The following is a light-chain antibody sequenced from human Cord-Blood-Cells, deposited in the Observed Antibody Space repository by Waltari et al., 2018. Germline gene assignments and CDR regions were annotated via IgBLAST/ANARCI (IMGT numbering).Light chain of an antibody. CDR1: SRSIASNY. V-gene: IGLV6-57*01. Sequence: NFILTQPHSAPESPGKTVTISCPRSSRSIASNYVQWYQQRPGSSPTTVIYEDNQRPSGVPDRFSGSIDSSSNSASLTISGLKTEDEADYYCQSYDSSNQVFGGGTKLTVL. CDR3: QSYDSSNQV. J-gene: IGLJ2*01. CDR2: EDN.